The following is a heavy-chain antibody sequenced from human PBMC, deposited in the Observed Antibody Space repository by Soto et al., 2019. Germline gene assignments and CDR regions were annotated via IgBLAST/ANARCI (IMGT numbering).Heavy chain of an antibody. CDR3: TRVYHNDYTGYLI. CDR1: GFTFSNYN. V-gene: IGHV3-21*01. D-gene: IGHD3-9*01. Sequence: EVQLGESGGGLVKPGGSLRLSCAASGFTFSNYNMNWVRQAPGKGLEWVSSISSSSSYIYYADSVKGRFTITRDNAKNSLHLQMNRLRAEGTAVYYCTRVYHNDYTGYLIWGQGTLVTVSS. J-gene: IGHJ4*02. CDR2: ISSSSSYI.